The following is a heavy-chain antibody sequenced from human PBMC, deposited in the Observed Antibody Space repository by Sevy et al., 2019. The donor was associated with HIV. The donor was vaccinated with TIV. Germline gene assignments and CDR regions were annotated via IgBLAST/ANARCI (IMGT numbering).Heavy chain of an antibody. CDR2: IKSKTDGGTT. CDR1: GFTFSNAW. D-gene: IGHD5-18*01. V-gene: IGHV3-15*01. J-gene: IGHJ4*02. CDR3: TTFDSFGYSYGFDY. Sequence: GGSLRLSCAASGFTFSNAWMSWVRQAPGKGLEWVGRIKSKTDGGTTDYAAPVKGRFTISRDDSKNTLYLQMNSLKTEDTAVYYCTTFDSFGYSYGFDYWGQRTLVTVSS.